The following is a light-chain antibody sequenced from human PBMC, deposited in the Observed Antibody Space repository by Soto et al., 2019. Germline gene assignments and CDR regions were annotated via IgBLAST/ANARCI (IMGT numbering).Light chain of an antibody. Sequence: QSARTQPPSVSGAPGQRITISCTGSSSNIGAGYDVHWYQQLPGTAPKLLIYVNTNRPSGVPGRFSGSKSGTSASLAITGLQAEDEADYYCQSYDSSLSGYVFGTGTKVTVL. CDR2: VNT. V-gene: IGLV1-40*01. J-gene: IGLJ1*01. CDR1: SSNIGAGYD. CDR3: QSYDSSLSGYV.